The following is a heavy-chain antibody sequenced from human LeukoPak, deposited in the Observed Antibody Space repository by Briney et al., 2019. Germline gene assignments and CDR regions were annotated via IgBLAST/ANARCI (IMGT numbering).Heavy chain of an antibody. CDR1: GFTFSSYS. V-gene: IGHV3-21*01. D-gene: IGHD1-20*01. CDR2: ISGSSNYI. Sequence: GGSLRLSCEASGFTFSSYSMNWVRQAPGKGLEWLSSISGSSNYIYYADSVKGRFTIFRDNAKNSLYLQMDSLGAEDTAVYYCARDFNLDFDYWGQGILVAVSS. J-gene: IGHJ4*02. CDR3: ARDFNLDFDY.